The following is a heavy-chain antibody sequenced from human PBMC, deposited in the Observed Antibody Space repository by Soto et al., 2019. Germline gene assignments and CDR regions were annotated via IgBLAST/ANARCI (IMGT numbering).Heavy chain of an antibody. CDR2: TYYNGDT. J-gene: IGHJ4*02. D-gene: IGHD6-19*01. CDR1: DDSFRGAEYY. Sequence: TLSLTCTVSDDSFRGAEYYWSWIRQPLGKGPEWIGYTYYNGDTKYNPALRSRVTMSEDTSKNQFSLRLSSVTAADTAVYFCARGPAYINGWRTFDLWGRGILVSVSS. V-gene: IGHV4-30-4*02. CDR3: ARGPAYINGWRTFDL.